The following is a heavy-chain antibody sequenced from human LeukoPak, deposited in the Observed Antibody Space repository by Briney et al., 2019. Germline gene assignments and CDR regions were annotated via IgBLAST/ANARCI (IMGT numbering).Heavy chain of an antibody. CDR2: IYYSGST. J-gene: IGHJ3*02. Sequence: PSETLSLTCTVSGGSISSYYWSWIRQPPGKGLEWIGYIYYSGSTNYNPSLKSRVTISVDTSKNQFSLKLSSVTAADTAVYYCARDRGGYSGYDAFDIWGQGTMVTVSS. D-gene: IGHD5-12*01. CDR3: ARDRGGYSGYDAFDI. CDR1: GGSISSYY. V-gene: IGHV4-59*01.